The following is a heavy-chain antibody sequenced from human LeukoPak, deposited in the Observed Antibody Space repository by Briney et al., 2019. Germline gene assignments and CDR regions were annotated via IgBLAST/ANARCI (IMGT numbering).Heavy chain of an antibody. CDR2: INHDGSEK. J-gene: IGHJ4*02. CDR3: AGYDFWSGTGTFDY. Sequence: GGSLRLSCAASGFTFSDSWVTWVRQAPGKGLEWVANINHDGSEKNYMDSVRGRFTISRDNTKNSLYLQMNSLRAEDTAVYYCAGYDFWSGTGTFDYWGQGTLVTVSS. D-gene: IGHD3-3*01. V-gene: IGHV3-7*01. CDR1: GFTFSDSW.